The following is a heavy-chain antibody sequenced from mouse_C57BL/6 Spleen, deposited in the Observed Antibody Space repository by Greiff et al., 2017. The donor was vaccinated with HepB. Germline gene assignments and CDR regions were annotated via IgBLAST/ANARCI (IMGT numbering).Heavy chain of an antibody. Sequence: VQLQQPGAELVRPGSSVKLSCKASGYTFTSYWMDWVKQRPGQGLEWIGNIYPSDSETHYNQKFKDKATLTVDKSSSTAYMQLSSLPSEDTAVYYCTGSTMVTTPWFAYWGQGTLVTVSA. CDR2: IYPSDSET. V-gene: IGHV1-61*01. J-gene: IGHJ3*01. CDR3: TGSTMVTTPWFAY. CDR1: GYTFTSYW. D-gene: IGHD2-2*01.